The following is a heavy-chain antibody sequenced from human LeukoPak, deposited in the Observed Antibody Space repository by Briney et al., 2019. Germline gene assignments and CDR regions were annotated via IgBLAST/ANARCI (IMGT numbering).Heavy chain of an antibody. CDR2: INHSGST. D-gene: IGHD5-18*01. V-gene: IGHV4-34*01. J-gene: IGHJ4*02. CDR3: ARVPRGYSYGYFDY. Sequence: SETLSLTCAVYGGSFSGYYWSWIRQPPGKGLEWIGEINHSGSTNYNPSLKSRVTISVDTSKNQFSLKLSSVTAADTAVYYCARVPRGYSYGYFDYWGQGTLVTVSS. CDR1: GGSFSGYY.